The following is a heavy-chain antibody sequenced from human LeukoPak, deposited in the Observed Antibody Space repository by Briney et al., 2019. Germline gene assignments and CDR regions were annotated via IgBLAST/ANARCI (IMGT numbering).Heavy chain of an antibody. CDR1: GGSISSYY. CDR3: ARDQKGYSSGYDYYYYGMDV. Sequence: SETLSLTCTVSGGSISSYYWSWIRQPPGKGLEWIGYIYYSGSTNYNPSLKSRVTISVDTSKNQFSLKLSSVTAADTAVYYCARDQKGYSSGYDYYYYGMDVWGQGTTVTVSS. D-gene: IGHD5-18*01. J-gene: IGHJ6*02. CDR2: IYYSGST. V-gene: IGHV4-59*01.